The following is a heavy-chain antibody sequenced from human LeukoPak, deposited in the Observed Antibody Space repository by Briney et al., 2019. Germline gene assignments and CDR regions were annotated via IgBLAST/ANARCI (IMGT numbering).Heavy chain of an antibody. CDR1: GYTFSSYS. V-gene: IGHV3-21*01. CDR2: ISVRSNYI. Sequence: GGSLRLSCAASGYTFSSYSINWVRQAPGKGLEWVSSISVRSNYIYYADSVRGRFRISRDDARDSLYLQMNSLRAEDTAVYYCVRLRRNSDTTGFYYYYDLWGQGTLVTVSS. J-gene: IGHJ4*02. CDR3: VRLRRNSDTTGFYYYYDL. D-gene: IGHD3-22*01.